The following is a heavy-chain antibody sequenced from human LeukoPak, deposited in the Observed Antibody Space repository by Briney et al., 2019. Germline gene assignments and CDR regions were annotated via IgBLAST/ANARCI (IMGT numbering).Heavy chain of an antibody. CDR1: GGTFSSYA. V-gene: IGHV1-69*13. D-gene: IGHD3-10*01. CDR2: IIPIFGTA. J-gene: IGHJ4*02. CDR3: ARDRSSTYYYGSGSYSPYFDY. Sequence: GASVKVSCKASGGTFSSYAISWVRQAPGQGLEWMGGIIPIFGTANYAQKFQGRVTITADESTSTAYMELSSLRSEDTAVYYCARDRSSTYYYGSGSYSPYFDYWGQGTLVTVSS.